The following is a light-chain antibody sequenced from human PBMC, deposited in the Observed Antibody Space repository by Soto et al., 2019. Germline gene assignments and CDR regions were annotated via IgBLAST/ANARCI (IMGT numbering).Light chain of an antibody. V-gene: IGLV1-51*01. CDR3: GSWDSSLSAYV. CDR1: SSNIGSNY. J-gene: IGLJ1*01. CDR2: DDN. Sequence: QSVLTQPPSASGTPGQRVTISCSGSSSNIGSNYVYWYHQLPGTAPKLVIYDDNKRPSGIPDRFSGSKSGTSATLGITGFQTGDEADYYCGSWDSSLSAYVFGTGTKLTVL.